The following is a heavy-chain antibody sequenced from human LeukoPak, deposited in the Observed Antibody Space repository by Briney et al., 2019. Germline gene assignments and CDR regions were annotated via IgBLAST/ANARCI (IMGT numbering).Heavy chain of an antibody. CDR1: GFTFSSYG. V-gene: IGHV3-23*01. Sequence: GGSLRLSCAASGFTFSSYGMSWVRQAPGKGLEWVSAISGSGGSTYYADSVKGRFTISRDNSKNTLYLQMNCLRAEDTAVYYCAKGRSWGSGTNFDYWGQGTLVTVSS. CDR2: ISGSGGST. D-gene: IGHD1-26*01. J-gene: IGHJ4*02. CDR3: AKGRSWGSGTNFDY.